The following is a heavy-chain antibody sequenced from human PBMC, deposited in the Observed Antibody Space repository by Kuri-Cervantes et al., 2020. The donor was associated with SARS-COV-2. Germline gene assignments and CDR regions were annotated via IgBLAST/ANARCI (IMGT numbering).Heavy chain of an antibody. V-gene: IGHV1-2*02. D-gene: IGHD4-17*01. Sequence: ASVKVSCKASEYTFTGYYMHWVRQAPGQGLEWMGWINPNSGGTNYAQKFQGRVTMTRDTSINTAYMELSRLRSDDTAVYYCARVGFGDYEIDYWGQGTLVTVSS. CDR3: ARVGFGDYEIDY. CDR1: EYTFTGYY. J-gene: IGHJ4*02. CDR2: INPNSGGT.